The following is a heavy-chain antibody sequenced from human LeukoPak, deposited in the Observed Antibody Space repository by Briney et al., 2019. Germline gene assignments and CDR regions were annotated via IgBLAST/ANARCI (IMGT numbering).Heavy chain of an antibody. V-gene: IGHV3-21*01. Sequence: GGSLRLSCAASGFTFSSYSMNWVRQAPGKGLEWVSSISSSSSYIYYADSVKGRFTISRDNAKNSLYLQMNSQRAEDTAVYYCARVSGSGSDFDYWGQGTLVTVSS. J-gene: IGHJ4*02. D-gene: IGHD3-10*01. CDR1: GFTFSSYS. CDR3: ARVSGSGSDFDY. CDR2: ISSSSSYI.